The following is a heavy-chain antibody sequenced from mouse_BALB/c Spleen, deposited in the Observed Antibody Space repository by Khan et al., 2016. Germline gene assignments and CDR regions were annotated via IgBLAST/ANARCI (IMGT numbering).Heavy chain of an antibody. CDR3: KDPDGSLVD. J-gene: IGHJ2*01. Sequence: QVQLQQSDAELVKPGASVKISCKASGYTFTDHAIHWVKQKPEKGLEWIGYISTGNGAIKYNEKFKGQATLTADNSSSTAYMQLNSLPSGDSSVYFYKDPDGSLVDWGQGTTLTVSS. CDR2: ISTGNGAI. V-gene: IGHV1S53*02. D-gene: IGHD2-3*01. CDR1: GYTFTDHA.